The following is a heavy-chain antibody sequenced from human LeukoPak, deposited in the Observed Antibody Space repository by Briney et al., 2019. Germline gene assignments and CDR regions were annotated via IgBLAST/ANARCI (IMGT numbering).Heavy chain of an antibody. Sequence: PGGSLRLSCAASGFTFSSYGMHWVRQAPGKGLEWVANIKQHGSEKYYVDSVKGRFTISRDNAKNSLYLQMNSLRAEDTAVYYCAREFSTSSHFDTWGQGTLVTVSS. D-gene: IGHD6-6*01. CDR1: GFTFSSYG. CDR3: AREFSTSSHFDT. J-gene: IGHJ4*02. CDR2: IKQHGSEK. V-gene: IGHV3-7*01.